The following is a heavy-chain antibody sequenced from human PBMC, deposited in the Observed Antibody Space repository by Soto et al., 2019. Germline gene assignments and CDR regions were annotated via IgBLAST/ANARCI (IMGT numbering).Heavy chain of an antibody. J-gene: IGHJ6*02. CDR2: TYYRSKWYN. V-gene: IGHV6-1*01. CDR3: ALSGGYCSSTSCRRSGSYYYYGMDV. Sequence: LQTLSLTCAISGDSVSSNSAAWNWIRQSPSRGLEWLGRTYYRSKWYNDYAVSVKSRITINPDTSKNQFSLQLNSVTPEDTAVYYCALSGGYCSSTSCRRSGSYYYYGMDVWGQGTTVTVS. CDR1: GDSVSSNSAA. D-gene: IGHD2-2*01.